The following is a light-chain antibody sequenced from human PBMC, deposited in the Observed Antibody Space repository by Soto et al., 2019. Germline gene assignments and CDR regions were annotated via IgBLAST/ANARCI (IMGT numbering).Light chain of an antibody. V-gene: IGKV1-5*01. CDR1: QSISDW. Sequence: DIQMTQSPSTLSASVGDRVTITCRASQSISDWLAWYQQKPGKVPQLLIYGASRLESGVPSRFSGRGSGTEFTLTIGGLQPDDFATYYCQHYNAFPWPFGQGTKV. CDR2: GAS. J-gene: IGKJ1*01. CDR3: QHYNAFPWP.